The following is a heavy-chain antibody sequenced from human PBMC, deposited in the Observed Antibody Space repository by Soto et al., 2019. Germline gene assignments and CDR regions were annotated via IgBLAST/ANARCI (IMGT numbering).Heavy chain of an antibody. CDR1: GFTFSSYG. CDR3: AKGLGGRRYYYYYGMDV. CDR2: ISYDGSNK. D-gene: IGHD3-16*01. J-gene: IGHJ6*02. Sequence: GGSLRLSCAASGFTFSSYGMHWVRQAPGKGLEWVAVISYDGSNKYYADSVKGRFTISRDNSKNTLYLQMNSLRAEDTAVYYCAKGLGGRRYYYYYGMDVWGQGTTVTVSS. V-gene: IGHV3-30*18.